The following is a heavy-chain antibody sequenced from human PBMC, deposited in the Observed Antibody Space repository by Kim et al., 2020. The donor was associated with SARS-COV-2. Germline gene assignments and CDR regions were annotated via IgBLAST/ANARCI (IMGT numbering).Heavy chain of an antibody. CDR1: GFTFSSYG. V-gene: IGHV3-33*01. CDR3: ARDRKYDFWSGYSYGMAV. D-gene: IGHD3-3*01. Sequence: GGSLRLSCAASGFTFSSYGMHWVRQAPGKGLEWVAVIWYDGSNKYYADSVKGRFTISRDNSKNTLYLQMNSLRAEDTAVYYCARDRKYDFWSGYSYGMAVWGQGPTVTVSS. J-gene: IGHJ6*02. CDR2: IWYDGSNK.